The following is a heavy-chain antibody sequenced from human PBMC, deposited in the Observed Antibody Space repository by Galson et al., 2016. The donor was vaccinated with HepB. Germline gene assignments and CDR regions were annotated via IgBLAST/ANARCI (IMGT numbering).Heavy chain of an antibody. V-gene: IGHV1-69*01. Sequence: VKVSCKASGGTFSNYAFSWVRQAPGQGLEWMGGIIPIFDTANYAQKFQGRVTIFADESSSTTYMELSSLRSVDTAVYYCARGATLRMEDAFHIWGQGTMVTVSS. J-gene: IGHJ3*02. CDR1: GGTFSNYA. D-gene: IGHD5-12*01. CDR2: IIPIFDTA. CDR3: ARGATLRMEDAFHI.